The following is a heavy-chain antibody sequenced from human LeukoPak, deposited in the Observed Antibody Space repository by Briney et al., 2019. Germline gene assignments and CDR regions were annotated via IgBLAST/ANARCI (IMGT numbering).Heavy chain of an antibody. Sequence: SETLSLTCAVYGGSFSGYYWSWIRQPPGKGLEWIGEINHSGSTNYNPSLKSRVTISVDTSKNQFSLKLSSVTAADTAVYYCARGLYRRGDGFDIWGQGTMVTVSS. D-gene: IGHD3-10*01. CDR1: GGSFSGYY. V-gene: IGHV4-34*01. J-gene: IGHJ3*02. CDR2: INHSGST. CDR3: ARGLYRRGDGFDI.